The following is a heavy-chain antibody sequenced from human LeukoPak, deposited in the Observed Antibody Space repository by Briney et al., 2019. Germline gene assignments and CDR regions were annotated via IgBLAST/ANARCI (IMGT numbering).Heavy chain of an antibody. CDR3: ARGSQGGSYDSGWIDP. J-gene: IGHJ5*02. CDR2: IYYSGST. Sequence: SETLSLTCTVSGGSISSGDYYWSWIRQPPGKGLEWIGYIYYSGSTYYNPSLKSRVTISVDTSKNQFSLKLSSVTAADTAVYYCARGSQGGSYDSGWIDPWGQGTLVTVSS. V-gene: IGHV4-30-4*01. D-gene: IGHD1-26*01. CDR1: GGSISSGDYY.